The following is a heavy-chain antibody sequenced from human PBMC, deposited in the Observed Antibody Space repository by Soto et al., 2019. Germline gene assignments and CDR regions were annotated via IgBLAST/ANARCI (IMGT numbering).Heavy chain of an antibody. CDR3: ATSFITTIGTTA. CDR1: GFTFSNFG. J-gene: IGHJ4*02. V-gene: IGHV3-48*01. D-gene: IGHD1-1*01. CDR2: ISSSSTTI. Sequence: EVQLVESGGGLVQPGGSLRLSCEASGFTFSNFGIKWVRQAPGKGLEWVSHISSSSTTIYYAESVKGRFTISRDNAKNSLYLPMSSLRGEDTAVYYCATSFITTIGTTAWGQGTLVTVSS.